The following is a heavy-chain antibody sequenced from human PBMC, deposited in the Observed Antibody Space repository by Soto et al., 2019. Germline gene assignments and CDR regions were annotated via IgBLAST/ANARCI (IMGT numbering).Heavy chain of an antibody. CDR3: AKASTWSPYFDY. CDR2: ISSSGGST. CDR1: GFTFSSYA. J-gene: IGHJ4*02. V-gene: IGHV3-23*01. D-gene: IGHD6-13*01. Sequence: GGSLRLCCTASGFTFSSYAMNWVRQAPGKGLEWVSAISSSGGSTYYADSVKGRFTISRDNSKNTLYLQMNTLTAEDTAVYYCAKASTWSPYFDYWGQGTLVTVSS.